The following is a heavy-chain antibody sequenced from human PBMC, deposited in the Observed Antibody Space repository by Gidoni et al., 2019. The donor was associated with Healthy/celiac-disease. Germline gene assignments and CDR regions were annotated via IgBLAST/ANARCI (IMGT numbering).Heavy chain of an antibody. Sequence: QVQLVQSGAEVKKPGASVKVSCKASGYTFTGYYMHWVRQAPGQGLEWMGWINPNSGGTNYAQKFQGRVTMTRDTSISTAYMELSRLRSDDTAVYYCARGGYYYDSSGYLYYFDYWGQGTLVTVSS. CDR2: INPNSGGT. D-gene: IGHD3-22*01. CDR3: ARGGYYYDSSGYLYYFDY. V-gene: IGHV1-2*02. CDR1: GYTFTGYY. J-gene: IGHJ4*02.